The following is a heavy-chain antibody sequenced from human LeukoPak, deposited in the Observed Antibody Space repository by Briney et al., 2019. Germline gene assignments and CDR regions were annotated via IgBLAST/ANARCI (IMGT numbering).Heavy chain of an antibody. V-gene: IGHV1-2*02. CDR2: INPNIGGT. Sequence: ASVKVSCKASGYTFTVYYMHWGHRALGQGLGGMGWINPNIGGTNYAQKFQGRVTMTRDTSISTAYMELSRLTSDDTAVYYCARGRGSTSSNFDYWGQGTLVTVSS. D-gene: IGHD2-2*01. CDR3: ARGRGSTSSNFDY. CDR1: GYTFTVYY. J-gene: IGHJ4*02.